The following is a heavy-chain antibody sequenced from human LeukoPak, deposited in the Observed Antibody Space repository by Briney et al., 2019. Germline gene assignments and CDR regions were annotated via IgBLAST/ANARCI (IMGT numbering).Heavy chain of an antibody. J-gene: IGHJ5*02. CDR1: GFTFSSYA. CDR2: ISYDGSNK. D-gene: IGHD2-15*01. Sequence: PGRSLRLSCAASGFTFSSYAMHWVRQAPGKGLEWVAVISYDGSNKYYADSVKGRFTISRDNSKNTLYLQMNSLRAEDTAVYYCARVVVAARGGWFDPWGQGTLVTVSS. V-gene: IGHV3-30-3*01. CDR3: ARVVVAARGGWFDP.